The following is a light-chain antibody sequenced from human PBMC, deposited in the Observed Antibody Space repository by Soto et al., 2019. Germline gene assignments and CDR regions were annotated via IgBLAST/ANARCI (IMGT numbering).Light chain of an antibody. CDR3: TQSLQTPRT. CDR1: QSLLQSNGYTY. V-gene: IGKV2-28*01. CDR2: LGS. Sequence: DVVVTQSPLSRTVTLGEPASISCRCSQSLLQSNGYTYLDWYLQRPGQSPQLLIYLGSDRTSGVPDRFSASGSATDFTLKIRRVEAEDVGIYYCTQSLQTPRTFGQGTKADIK. J-gene: IGKJ1*01.